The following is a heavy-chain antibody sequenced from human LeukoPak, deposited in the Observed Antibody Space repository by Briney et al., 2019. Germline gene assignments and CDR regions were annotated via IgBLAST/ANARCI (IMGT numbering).Heavy chain of an antibody. J-gene: IGHJ6*03. V-gene: IGHV1-69*01. Sequence: SVKVSCKASGGTFSSYAISWVRQAPGQGLEWMGGIIPIFGTANYAQKFQGRVTITADESTSTAYMELSSLRSEDTAVYYCARPASSIAARPGYYYYMDVWGKGTTVTVSS. CDR3: ARPASSIAARPGYYYYMDV. D-gene: IGHD6-6*01. CDR2: IIPIFGTA. CDR1: GGTFSSYA.